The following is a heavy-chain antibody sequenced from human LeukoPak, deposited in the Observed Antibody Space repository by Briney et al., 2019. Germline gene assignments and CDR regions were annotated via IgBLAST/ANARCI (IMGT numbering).Heavy chain of an antibody. CDR2: IYFSGST. D-gene: IGHD3-3*01. J-gene: IGHJ6*03. V-gene: IGHV4-59*08. Sequence: SETLSLTCTVSGGSISTYYWTWIRQPPGKGLEWIGYIYFSGSTNYNPSLKSRVTISVDTSKNHFSLKLSSVTAADTAVYYCAGAVFLKTYYYYMDVWGKGTTVTVSS. CDR3: AGAVFLKTYYYYMDV. CDR1: GGSISTYY.